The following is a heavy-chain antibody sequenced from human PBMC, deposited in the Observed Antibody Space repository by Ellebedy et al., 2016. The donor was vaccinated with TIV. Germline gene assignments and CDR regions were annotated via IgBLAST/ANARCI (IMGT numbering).Heavy chain of an antibody. D-gene: IGHD4-17*01. Sequence: GESLKISCIASGFSFRSYWMAWVRQAPGKGLEWVADIRQEGDVKYYADSVKGRFTISRDNAKNSLYLQMNSLRLDDMAVYYCARRGSYGDYAVQINNWFDSWGPGTRVTVYS. V-gene: IGHV3-7*01. CDR1: GFSFRSYW. J-gene: IGHJ5*01. CDR2: IRQEGDVK. CDR3: ARRGSYGDYAVQINNWFDS.